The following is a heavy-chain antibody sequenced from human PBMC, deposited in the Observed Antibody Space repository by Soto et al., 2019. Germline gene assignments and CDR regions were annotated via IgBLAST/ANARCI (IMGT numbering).Heavy chain of an antibody. J-gene: IGHJ5*02. CDR2: INPNSRGT. CDR1: GYTFTDYF. CDR3: ARVTLKAGNWFDP. Sequence: ASVKVSCKASGYTFTDYFIHWVRQAPGQGFAWMGWINPNSRGTTYAPKFQGRVTMTRGTSNSTAYMELRGLRSDDTAVYYCARVTLKAGNWFDPWGQGTLVTVSS. V-gene: IGHV1-2*02.